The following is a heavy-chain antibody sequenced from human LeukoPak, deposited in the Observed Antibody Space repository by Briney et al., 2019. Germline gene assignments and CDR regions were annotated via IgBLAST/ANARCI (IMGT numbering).Heavy chain of an antibody. CDR2: IYYSGST. J-gene: IGHJ4*02. CDR3: ARGRYSYVTSAPRYYFDY. V-gene: IGHV4-31*11. D-gene: IGHD5-18*01. Sequence: SETLSLTCAVYNGSLSGFYWSWIRQHPGKGLEWIGYIYYSGSTYYNPSLKSRVTISVDTSKNQFSLKLSSVTAADTAVYYCARGRYSYVTSAPRYYFDYWGQGTLVTVSS. CDR1: NGSLSGFY.